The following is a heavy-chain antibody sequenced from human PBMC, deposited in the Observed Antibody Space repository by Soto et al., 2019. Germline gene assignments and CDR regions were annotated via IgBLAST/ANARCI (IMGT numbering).Heavy chain of an antibody. Sequence: QVQLVQSGAEVKKPGASVKVSCKSSGYTFSMSGISWVRQAPGQGLEWMGWISGYNGNTNYEQKFQDRVTMTTDTSTNTAYLELRSLRSDDTAVYYCAREGPRPYYYYGMDVWVQGTTVTVSS. CDR1: GYTFSMSG. CDR2: ISGYNGNT. CDR3: AREGPRPYYYYGMDV. V-gene: IGHV1-18*01. J-gene: IGHJ6*02.